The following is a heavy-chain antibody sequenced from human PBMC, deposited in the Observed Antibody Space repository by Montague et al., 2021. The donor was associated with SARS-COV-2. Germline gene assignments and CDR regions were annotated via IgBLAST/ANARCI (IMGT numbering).Heavy chain of an antibody. J-gene: IGHJ4*02. CDR1: GFSLSTSGMC. V-gene: IGHV2-70*01. Sequence: PALVKPTQTLTLTCTFSGFSLSTSGMCVSWIRQPPGKALEWLVLIDWDDDKYHSTSLKTRLTISKDTSKNQVVLTMTNMDPVDTATYYCARIRDYDILTGSYSGFDYWGQGTLVTVSS. CDR2: IDWDDDK. D-gene: IGHD3-9*01. CDR3: ARIRDYDILTGSYSGFDY.